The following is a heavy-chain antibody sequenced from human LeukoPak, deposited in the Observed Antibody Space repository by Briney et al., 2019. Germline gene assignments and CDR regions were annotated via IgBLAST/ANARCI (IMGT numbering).Heavy chain of an antibody. CDR1: GYTFTGYY. Sequence: ASVKVSCKASGYTFTGYYMQWVRQAPGQGLEWMEWINPNSRVTNYAQKFQGRVTMTRDTSISTAYMELSRLRSDDTAVYFCARDHCVSSGCYEDYYYGMDVWGRGTTVTVSS. J-gene: IGHJ6*02. CDR2: INPNSRVT. V-gene: IGHV1-2*02. CDR3: ARDHCVSSGCYEDYYYGMDV. D-gene: IGHD2-2*01.